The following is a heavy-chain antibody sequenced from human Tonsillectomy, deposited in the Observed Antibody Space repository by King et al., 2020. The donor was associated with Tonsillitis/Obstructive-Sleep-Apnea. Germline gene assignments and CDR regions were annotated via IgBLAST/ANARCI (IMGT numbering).Heavy chain of an antibody. Sequence: VQLVESGGDLVHPGGSLRLSCAASGFTFNNFAMSWVRQAPGKGLEWVSDISGSGDKTYYADSVKGRFTISRDNSKNTVFLQLRSLRGEDTAVYYCATPGGNFDYWGQGTLVTVSS. CDR1: GFTFNNFA. V-gene: IGHV3-23*04. CDR2: ISGSGDKT. D-gene: IGHD4-23*01. J-gene: IGHJ4*02. CDR3: ATPGGNFDY.